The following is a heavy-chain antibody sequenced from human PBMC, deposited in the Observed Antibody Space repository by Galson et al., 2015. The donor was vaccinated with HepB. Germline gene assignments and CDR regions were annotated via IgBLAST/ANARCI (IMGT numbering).Heavy chain of an antibody. Sequence: SVKVSCKASGYTFTGYYIHWVRQAPGQGLEWMGRINPNSGGTNYAQKFQGRVTMTRDTSISTAYMELSRLRSDDTAVYYCARDFGTYESSGYYFGSAFDPWGQGTLVTVSS. J-gene: IGHJ5*02. CDR3: ARDFGTYESSGYYFGSAFDP. D-gene: IGHD3-22*01. CDR2: INPNSGGT. V-gene: IGHV1-2*06. CDR1: GYTFTGYY.